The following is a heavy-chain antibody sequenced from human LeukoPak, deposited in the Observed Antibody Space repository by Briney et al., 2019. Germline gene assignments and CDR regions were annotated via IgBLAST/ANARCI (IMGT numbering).Heavy chain of an antibody. D-gene: IGHD2-2*01. J-gene: IGHJ6*02. V-gene: IGHV4-59*01. CDR3: AGTIYYYYYGMDV. CDR1: GGSISSYY. Sequence: SETLSLTCTVSGGSISSYYWSWIRQPPGKGLEWIGYIYYSGSTNYNPSLKSRVTISVDTSKNQFSLKLSSVTAADTAVYYCAGTIYYYYYGMDVWGQGTTVTVPS. CDR2: IYYSGST.